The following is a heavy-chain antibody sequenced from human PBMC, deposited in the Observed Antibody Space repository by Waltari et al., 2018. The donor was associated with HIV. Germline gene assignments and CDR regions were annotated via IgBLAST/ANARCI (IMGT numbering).Heavy chain of an antibody. Sequence: EVQLVESGGGLVKPGGSLRLSCAASGFTFSDSSMNWVRQAPGKGLGWVASISKKSDYRYYAASVKGRFTISRDNAKKSVYLQMNSLRVEDTAVFYCTRRTPSGTYGMDVWGQGTTVTVSS. CDR1: GFTFSDSS. D-gene: IGHD1-26*01. CDR3: TRRTPSGTYGMDV. V-gene: IGHV3-21*01. CDR2: ISKKSDYR. J-gene: IGHJ6*02.